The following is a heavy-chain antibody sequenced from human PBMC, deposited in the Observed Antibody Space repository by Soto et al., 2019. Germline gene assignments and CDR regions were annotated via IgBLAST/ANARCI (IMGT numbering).Heavy chain of an antibody. CDR2: IYHSGST. J-gene: IGHJ3*02. CDR3: ARGYYYDSSGYYYGGAFDI. V-gene: IGHV4-4*02. Sequence: SETLSLTCAVSGGSISSSNWWSWVRQPPGKGLEWIGEIYHSGSTNYNPSLKSRVTISVDKSKNQFSLKLSSVTAADTAVYYCARGYYYDSSGYYYGGAFDIWGQGTMVTVSS. D-gene: IGHD3-22*01. CDR1: GGSISSSNW.